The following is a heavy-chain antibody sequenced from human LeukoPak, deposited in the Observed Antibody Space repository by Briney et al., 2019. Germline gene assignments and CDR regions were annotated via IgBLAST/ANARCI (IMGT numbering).Heavy chain of an antibody. D-gene: IGHD2-2*01. CDR2: INHSGST. CDR1: GGSFSGYY. V-gene: IGHV4-34*01. J-gene: IGHJ5*02. Sequence: SETLSLTCAVYGGSFSGYYWSWIRQPPGKGLEWTGEINHSGSTNYNPSLKSRVTISVDTSKNQFSLKLSSVTAADTAVYYCASRYCSSTSCYQANWFDPWGQGTLVTVSS. CDR3: ASRYCSSTSCYQANWFDP.